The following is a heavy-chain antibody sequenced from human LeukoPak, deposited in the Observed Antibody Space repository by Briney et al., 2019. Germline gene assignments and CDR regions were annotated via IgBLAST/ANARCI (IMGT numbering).Heavy chain of an antibody. D-gene: IGHD4-17*01. CDR1: GFTFSSYA. J-gene: IGHJ4*02. CDR2: ISYDGSNK. CDR3: ARGLFYGDSSFDY. Sequence: GGSLRLSCAASGFTFSSYAMHWVRQAPGKGLEWVAVISYDGSNKYYADSVKGRFTISRDNSKNTLYLQMNSLRAEDTAVYYCARGLFYGDSSFDYWGQGTLVTVSS. V-gene: IGHV3-30-3*01.